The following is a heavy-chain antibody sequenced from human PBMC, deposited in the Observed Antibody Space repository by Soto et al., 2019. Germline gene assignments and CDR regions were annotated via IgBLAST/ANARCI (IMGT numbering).Heavy chain of an antibody. CDR1: GYTFTRYT. J-gene: IGHJ4*02. CDR2: INPSGGST. V-gene: IGHV1-46*01. D-gene: IGHD2-15*01. Sequence: ASVKVSCKASGYTFTRYTVHWVQQAPGQGLEWMAMINPSGGSTYYVQTFEGRVTLTSDTSTSTVFMELSSLRSEDTAVYYCARMKGGGSEYFFDYWGQGXLVTVYS. CDR3: ARMKGGGSEYFFDY.